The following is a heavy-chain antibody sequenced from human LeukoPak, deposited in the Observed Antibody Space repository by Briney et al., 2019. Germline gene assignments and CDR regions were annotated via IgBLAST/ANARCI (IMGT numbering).Heavy chain of an antibody. D-gene: IGHD6-19*01. CDR1: GFTFNSYA. Sequence: GGSLRLSCAASGFTFNSYAMSWVRQAPGKGLEWVSAISGSGSSTYYADSVKGRFTISRDNSKNTLYLQMNSLRAEDTALYYCARGPWPYSSGCFDYWGQGTLVTVSS. V-gene: IGHV3-23*01. CDR2: ISGSGSST. CDR3: ARGPWPYSSGCFDY. J-gene: IGHJ4*02.